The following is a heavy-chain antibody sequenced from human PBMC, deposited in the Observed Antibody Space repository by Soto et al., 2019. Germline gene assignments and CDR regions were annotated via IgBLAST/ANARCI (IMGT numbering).Heavy chain of an antibody. CDR1: GGTFSSYA. CDR2: IIPIFGTA. Sequence: QVQLVQSGAEVKKPGSSVKVSCKASGGTFSSYAIRWVRQAPGQGLEWMGGIIPIFGTANYAQKFQGRVTITADESTSTAYMELSSLRSEDTAVYYCARGRSPMIDDMNFYYGMDVWGQGTTVTVSS. D-gene: IGHD3-22*01. J-gene: IGHJ6*02. CDR3: ARGRSPMIDDMNFYYGMDV. V-gene: IGHV1-69*01.